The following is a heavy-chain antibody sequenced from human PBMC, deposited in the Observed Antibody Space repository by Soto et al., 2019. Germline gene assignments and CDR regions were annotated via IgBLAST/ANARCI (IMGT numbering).Heavy chain of an antibody. D-gene: IGHD2-2*01. CDR2: ITSRSIDT. CDR3: VRESYPAKAFDI. Sequence: EVQLVESGGGLVKPGESLRLSCAASGFTFSNYNINWVRQAPGKGLEWVSSITSRSIDTYYADSVKGRFTISRDDAKNSLSLQMNGLRAEDTAVYFCVRESYPAKAFDIWGQGTMVTVSS. J-gene: IGHJ3*02. CDR1: GFTFSNYN. V-gene: IGHV3-21*01.